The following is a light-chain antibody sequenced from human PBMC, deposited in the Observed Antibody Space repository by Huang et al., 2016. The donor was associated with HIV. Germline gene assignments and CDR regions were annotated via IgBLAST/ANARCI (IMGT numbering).Light chain of an antibody. CDR2: GAS. Sequence: EIVMTQSPATLSVSPGERATLSCRASQSVSSNLAWYQQKPGQAPRLLIYGASTRATGIPARFRGSGSGTEFTLNISSLQAEDFAVYYCQQYNNWPGTFGPGTKVDIK. J-gene: IGKJ3*01. CDR1: QSVSSN. V-gene: IGKV3-15*01. CDR3: QQYNNWPGT.